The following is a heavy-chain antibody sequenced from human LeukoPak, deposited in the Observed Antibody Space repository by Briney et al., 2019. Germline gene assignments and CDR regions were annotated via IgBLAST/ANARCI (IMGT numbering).Heavy chain of an antibody. J-gene: IGHJ3*02. CDR3: ASYYHTRGWTFDI. Sequence: SETLSLTCVVSGGSVANKWCSWLRQPPGKGLEWIGEIHYNGDTNYISPLKSRVIMSVDRSKNQFSLNLISVTAADTAVYYCASYYHTRGWTFDIWGQGTMVTVSS. CDR2: IHYNGDT. V-gene: IGHV4-4*02. CDR1: GGSVANKW. D-gene: IGHD3-22*01.